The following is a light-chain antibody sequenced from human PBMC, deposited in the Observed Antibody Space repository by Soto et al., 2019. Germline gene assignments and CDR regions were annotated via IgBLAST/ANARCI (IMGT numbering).Light chain of an antibody. V-gene: IGKV3-20*01. CDR2: GAS. Sequence: IILTQSPGTLSLSPGERATLSCRASQTISGNSLAWYQQRPGQSPRLLIYGASSRATGIPDRFVGSGSGRDFTLTISRLEPDDLAVYYCQQYATSPRAFGQGTKVEIK. J-gene: IGKJ1*01. CDR3: QQYATSPRA. CDR1: QTISGNS.